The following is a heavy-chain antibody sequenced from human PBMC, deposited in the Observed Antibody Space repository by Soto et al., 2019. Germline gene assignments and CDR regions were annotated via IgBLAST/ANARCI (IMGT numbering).Heavy chain of an antibody. Sequence: QLQLQESGPGLVKPSETLSLTCTVSGGSISSSSYYWGWIRQPPGKGLEWIGSIYYSGCTYYNPSLKSRVTISVDTSKNQFSLKLSSVTAADTAVYYCARQEGDYGYYYYMDVWGKGTTVTVSS. D-gene: IGHD4-17*01. CDR1: GGSISSSSYY. J-gene: IGHJ6*03. CDR2: IYYSGCT. CDR3: ARQEGDYGYYYYMDV. V-gene: IGHV4-39*01.